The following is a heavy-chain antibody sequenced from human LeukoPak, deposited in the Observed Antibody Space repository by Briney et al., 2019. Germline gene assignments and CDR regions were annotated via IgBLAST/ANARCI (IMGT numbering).Heavy chain of an antibody. D-gene: IGHD5-24*01. J-gene: IGHJ4*02. V-gene: IGHV4-34*01. CDR2: INHSGST. CDR3: ARLSRGGYNFVFDY. CDR1: GGSFSGYY. Sequence: SETLSLTCAVYGGSFSGYYWSWIRQPPGKGLEWIGEINHSGSTNYNPSLKSRVTISVDTSKNLFSLKLSSVTAADTAVYYCARLSRGGYNFVFDYWGQGTLVTVSS.